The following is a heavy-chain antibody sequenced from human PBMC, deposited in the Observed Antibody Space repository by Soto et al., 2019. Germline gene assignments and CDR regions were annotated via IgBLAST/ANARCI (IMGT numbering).Heavy chain of an antibody. D-gene: IGHD3-3*01. CDR3: ARVGGYDFWSGYYSGWFDP. CDR1: GGSFSGYY. Sequence: ASETLSLTCAVYGGSFSGYYWSWIRQPPGKGLEWIGEINHSGSTNYNPSLKSRVTISEDTSKNQFSLKLSSVTAADTAVYYCARVGGYDFWSGYYSGWFDPWGQGTLVTVSS. J-gene: IGHJ5*02. CDR2: INHSGST. V-gene: IGHV4-34*01.